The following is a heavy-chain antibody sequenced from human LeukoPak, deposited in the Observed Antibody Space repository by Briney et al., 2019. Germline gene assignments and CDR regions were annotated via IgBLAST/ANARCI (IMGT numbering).Heavy chain of an antibody. CDR1: GGTFSSYA. V-gene: IGHV1-69*13. D-gene: IGHD6-6*01. CDR2: IIPILGTA. Sequence: SVKVSCKASGGTFSSYAISWVRRAPGQGLEWMGGIIPILGTANYAQKFQGRVTITADESTSTAYMELSSLRSEDTAVYYCARLAARRFGLNWFDPWGQGTLVTVSS. J-gene: IGHJ5*02. CDR3: ARLAARRFGLNWFDP.